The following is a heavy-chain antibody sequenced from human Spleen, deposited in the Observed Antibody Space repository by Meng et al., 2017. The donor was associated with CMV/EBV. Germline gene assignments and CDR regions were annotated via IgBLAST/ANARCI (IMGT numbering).Heavy chain of an antibody. CDR3: AKRYDNTGPFDY. Sequence: GESLKISCAASGFTLSNYNMNWVRQAPGKGLEWVSVIYSGGSTTRYAESVKGRFTISRDDSKNTLYLQMNRLRADDTAVYYCAKRYDNTGPFDYWGQGTLVTVSS. D-gene: IGHD3-22*01. V-gene: IGHV3-23*03. CDR1: GFTLSNYN. J-gene: IGHJ4*02. CDR2: IYSGGSTT.